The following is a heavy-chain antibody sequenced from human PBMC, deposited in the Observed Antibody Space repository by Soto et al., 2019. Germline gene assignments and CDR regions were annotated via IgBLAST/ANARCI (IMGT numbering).Heavy chain of an antibody. Sequence: SETLSLTCAVSDYSISSGYYWGWIRQPPGKGLEWIGSIHHTGNTYYNPSLKSRVTISVDTSKNQFSLKLSSVTAADTAVYYCASVRYYYDSSGYSAYYFDYWGQGTLVTVSS. J-gene: IGHJ4*02. V-gene: IGHV4-38-2*01. D-gene: IGHD3-22*01. CDR2: IHHTGNT. CDR1: DYSISSGYY. CDR3: ASVRYYYDSSGYSAYYFDY.